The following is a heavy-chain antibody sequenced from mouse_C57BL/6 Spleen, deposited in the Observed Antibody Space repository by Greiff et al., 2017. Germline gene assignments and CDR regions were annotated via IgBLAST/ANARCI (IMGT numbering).Heavy chain of an antibody. CDR2: IDPSDSYT. D-gene: IGHD2-5*01. CDR1: GYTFTSYW. V-gene: IGHV1-50*01. Sequence: QVQLQQPGAELVKPGASVKLSCKASGYTFTSYWMQWVKQRPGQGLEWIGEIDPSDSYTNYNQKFKGKATLTVDTSSSTAYMQLSSLTSEDAAVYYCAACYSNYSFAYWGKGTLVTVSA. CDR3: AACYSNYSFAY. J-gene: IGHJ3*01.